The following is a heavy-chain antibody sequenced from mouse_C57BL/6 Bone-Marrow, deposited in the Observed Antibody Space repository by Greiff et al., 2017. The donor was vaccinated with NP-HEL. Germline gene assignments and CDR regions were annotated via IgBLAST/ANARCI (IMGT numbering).Heavy chain of an antibody. Sequence: EVQLQQSGPVLVKPGASVKMSCKASGYTFTDYYMNWVKQSHGKSLEWIGVINPYNGGTSYNQKFKGKATLTVDKSSSTAYMELNSLTSEDSAVYYGARSGKLRYYRGARDYGGQGTSVTVTS. D-gene: IGHD2-3*01. V-gene: IGHV1-19*01. CDR1: GYTFTDYY. CDR3: ARSGKLRYYRGARDY. CDR2: INPYNGGT. J-gene: IGHJ4*01.